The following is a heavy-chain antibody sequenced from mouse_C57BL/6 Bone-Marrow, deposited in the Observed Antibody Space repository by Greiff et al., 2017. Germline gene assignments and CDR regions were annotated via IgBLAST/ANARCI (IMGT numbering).Heavy chain of an antibody. CDR1: GFTFSDYG. D-gene: IGHD2-3*01. CDR2: ISSGSSTI. J-gene: IGHJ1*03. CDR3: ARDGYYFYWYFDV. V-gene: IGHV5-17*01. Sequence: VQGVESGGGLVKPGGSLKLSCADSGFTFSDYGMHWVRQAPEKGLEWVAYISSGSSTIYYADTVKGRFTISRDNAKNTLFLQMTSLRSEDTAMYYCARDGYYFYWYFDVWGTGTTVTVSS.